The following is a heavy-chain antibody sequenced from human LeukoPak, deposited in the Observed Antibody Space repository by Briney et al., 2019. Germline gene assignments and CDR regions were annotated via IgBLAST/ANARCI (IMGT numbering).Heavy chain of an antibody. V-gene: IGHV1-18*01. J-gene: IGHJ4*02. CDR2: ISAYNGNT. Sequence: AASVKVSCKASGYTFTSYGISWVRQAPGQGREWMGWISAYNGNTNYAQKLQGRVTMTTDTSTSTAYMELRSLRSDDTAVHYCARGDDYYDSSGYYFDYWGQGTLVTVSS. CDR3: ARGDDYYDSSGYYFDY. CDR1: GYTFTSYG. D-gene: IGHD3-22*01.